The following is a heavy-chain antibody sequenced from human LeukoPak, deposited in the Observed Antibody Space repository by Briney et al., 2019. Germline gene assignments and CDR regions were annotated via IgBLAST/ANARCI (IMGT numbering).Heavy chain of an antibody. Sequence: SVKVSCKASGGTFSSYAISWVRQAPGQGLEWMGGIIPIFGTANYAPKFQGRVTITADESTSTAYMELSSLRSEDTAVYYCARARYCSSTSCYSDPYYFDYWGQGTLVTVSS. J-gene: IGHJ4*02. CDR1: GGTFSSYA. D-gene: IGHD2-2*01. CDR2: IIPIFGTA. V-gene: IGHV1-69*01. CDR3: ARARYCSSTSCYSDPYYFDY.